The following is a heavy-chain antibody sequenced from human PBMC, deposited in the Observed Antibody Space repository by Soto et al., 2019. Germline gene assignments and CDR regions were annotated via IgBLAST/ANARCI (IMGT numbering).Heavy chain of an antibody. CDR2: VHYSGTT. CDR1: GGSISSGGHY. Sequence: QVQLQESGPGLVKPSQTLSLTCTVSGGSISSGGHYWSWIRQHPGKGLEWIGYVHYSGTTYYSPSRKSRVTMSVALSTNPFSLKLTSMTAADTALYYCARGGNSGSTGGFDPWGQGTLVTVSS. CDR3: ARGGNSGSTGGFDP. J-gene: IGHJ5*02. V-gene: IGHV4-31*03. D-gene: IGHD5-12*01.